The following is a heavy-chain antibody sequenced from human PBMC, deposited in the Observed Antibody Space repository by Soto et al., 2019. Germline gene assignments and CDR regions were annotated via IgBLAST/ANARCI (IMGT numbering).Heavy chain of an antibody. CDR1: GFTFSSYA. CDR2: ISYDGSNK. Sequence: GGSLRLSCAASGFTFSSYAMHWVRQAPGKGLEWVAVISYDGSNKYYADSVKGRFTISRDNSKNTLYLQMNRLRAEDTAVYYCASGGHYWGQGTLVTVSS. V-gene: IGHV3-30-3*01. CDR3: ASGGHY. J-gene: IGHJ4*02.